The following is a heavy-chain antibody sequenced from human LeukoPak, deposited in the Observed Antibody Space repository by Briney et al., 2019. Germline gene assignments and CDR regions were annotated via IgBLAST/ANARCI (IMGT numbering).Heavy chain of an antibody. CDR2: INHSGST. J-gene: IGHJ5*02. CDR1: GGSFSGYY. V-gene: IGHV4-34*01. CDR3: ARKRAPAGTDWFDP. Sequence: SETLSLTCAVYGGSFSGYYWSWIRQPPGKGLEWIGEINHSGSTNYNPSLKSRVTISVDTSKNQFSLKLSSVTAADTAVYYCARKRAPAGTDWFDPWGQGTLVTASS. D-gene: IGHD6-13*01.